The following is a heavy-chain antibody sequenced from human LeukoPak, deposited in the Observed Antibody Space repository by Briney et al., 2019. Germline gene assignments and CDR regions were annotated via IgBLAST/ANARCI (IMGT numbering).Heavy chain of an antibody. CDR3: ARSRGSGSYFDY. D-gene: IGHD3-10*01. V-gene: IGHV4-59*01. J-gene: IGHJ4*02. CDR1: GGSISSYY. Sequence: SETLSLTCTVSGGSISSYYWSWIRQPPGKGLEWIGYISYSGSTNYNPSLKSRVTISVDTSKNQFSLKLTSVTAADTAVYYCARSRGSGSYFDYWGQGNLVTVSS. CDR2: ISYSGST.